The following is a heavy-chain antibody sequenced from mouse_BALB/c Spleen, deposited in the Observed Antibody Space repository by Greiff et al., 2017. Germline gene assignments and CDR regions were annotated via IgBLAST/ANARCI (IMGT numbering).Heavy chain of an antibody. CDR3: AREELWLRRGSWFAY. Sequence: EVMLVGSGGGLVQPGGSRKLSCAASGFTFSSFGMHWVRQAPEKGLEWVAYISSGSSTIYYADTVKGRFTISRDNPKNTLFLQMTSLRSEDTAMYYCAREELWLRRGSWFAYWGQGTLVTVSA. CDR1: GFTFSSFG. J-gene: IGHJ3*01. D-gene: IGHD2-2*01. CDR2: ISSGSSTI. V-gene: IGHV5-17*02.